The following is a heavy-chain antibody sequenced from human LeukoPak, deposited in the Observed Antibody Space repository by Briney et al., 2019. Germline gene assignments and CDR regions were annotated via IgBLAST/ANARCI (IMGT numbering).Heavy chain of an antibody. D-gene: IGHD6-6*01. J-gene: IGHJ5*02. V-gene: IGHV3-30*18. CDR3: AKSGSSSYGDWFDP. Sequence: GGSLRISCAASGFTFSSYGMHWVRQAPGKGLEWVAVISYDGSNKYYADSVKGRFTISRDNSKNTLYLQMNSLRAEDTAVYYCAKSGSSSYGDWFDPWGQGTLVTVSS. CDR2: ISYDGSNK. CDR1: GFTFSSYG.